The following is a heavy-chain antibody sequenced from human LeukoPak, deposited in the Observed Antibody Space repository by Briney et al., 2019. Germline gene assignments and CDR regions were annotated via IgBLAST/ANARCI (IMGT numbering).Heavy chain of an antibody. J-gene: IGHJ4*02. CDR3: AKAYCSGGSCSPFLY. CDR1: GFTFSSYA. V-gene: IGHV3-23*01. D-gene: IGHD2-15*01. CDR2: ISGSGGST. Sequence: GGSLRLSCAASGFTFSSYAMSWVRQAPGKGLEWVSAISGSGGSTYYADSVKGRFTISRDNSKNTLYLQMNSLRAEDTAVYYCAKAYCSGGSCSPFLYWGQGTLVTVSS.